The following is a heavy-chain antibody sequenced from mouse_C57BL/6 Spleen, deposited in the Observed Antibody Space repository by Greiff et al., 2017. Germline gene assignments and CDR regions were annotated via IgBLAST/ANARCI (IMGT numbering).Heavy chain of an antibody. CDR1: GYTFTSYW. CDR2: IDPNRGGT. J-gene: IGHJ3*01. CDR3: ARWDDYDDDGGFAY. V-gene: IGHV1-72*01. D-gene: IGHD2-4*01. Sequence: QVQLKQPGAELVKPGASVKLSCKASGYTFTSYWMHWVKQRPGRGLEWIGRIDPNRGGTKYNEKFKSKATLTVDKPSSTAYMQLSSLTSEDSAVYYCARWDDYDDDGGFAYWGQGTLVTVSA.